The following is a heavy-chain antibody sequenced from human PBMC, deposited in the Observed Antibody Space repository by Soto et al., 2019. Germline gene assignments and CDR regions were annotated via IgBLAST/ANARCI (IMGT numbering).Heavy chain of an antibody. CDR1: GGTFSSYA. CDR3: ARSGYSYGHTTWAVAFDY. Sequence: SVKVSWKASGGTFSSYAISWVRQAPGQGLEWMGGIIPIFGTANYAQKFQGRVTITADESTSTAYMELSSLRSEDTAVYYCARSGYSYGHTTWAVAFDYWGQGTLVTVSS. V-gene: IGHV1-69*13. J-gene: IGHJ4*02. CDR2: IIPIFGTA. D-gene: IGHD5-18*01.